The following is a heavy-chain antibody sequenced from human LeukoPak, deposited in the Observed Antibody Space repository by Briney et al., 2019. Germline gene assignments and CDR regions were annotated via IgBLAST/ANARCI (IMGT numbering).Heavy chain of an antibody. CDR1: GGTFSSYA. V-gene: IGHV1-69*01. Sequence: SVKVSCKASGGTFSSYAISWVRQAPGQGLEWMGGIIPIFGTANYAQKFQGRVTITADESTSTAYMELSSLRSEVTAVYYCARATRELLHNWFGPWGQGTLVTVSS. J-gene: IGHJ5*02. D-gene: IGHD1-26*01. CDR3: ARATRELLHNWFGP. CDR2: IIPIFGTA.